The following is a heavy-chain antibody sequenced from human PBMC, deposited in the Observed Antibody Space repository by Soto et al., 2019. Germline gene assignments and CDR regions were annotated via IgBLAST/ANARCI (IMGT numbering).Heavy chain of an antibody. V-gene: IGHV4-39*02. D-gene: IGHD6-6*01. CDR1: GGSISSSSYY. CDR2: IYYSGST. Sequence: SETLSLTCTVSGGSISSSSYYWGWIRQPPGKGLEWIGSIYYSGSTYYNPSLKSRVTISVDTSKNQFSLKLSSVTAADTAVYYCARDLTYSSSSGFDYWGQGTLVTVSS. J-gene: IGHJ4*02. CDR3: ARDLTYSSSSGFDY.